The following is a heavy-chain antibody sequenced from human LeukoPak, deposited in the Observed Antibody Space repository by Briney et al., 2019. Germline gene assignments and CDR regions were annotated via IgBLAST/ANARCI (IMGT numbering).Heavy chain of an antibody. CDR2: ISSSADST. CDR1: GFTFSSYA. Sequence: GGSLRLSCEASGFTFSSYAMSWVLQASGKGLALVSVISSSADSTYYADSVKGRFTISRDNSKNTLYLQMNNLRAEDTAVYYCAKPLEKYTYGGNFDYWGQGILVTVSS. J-gene: IGHJ4*02. D-gene: IGHD4-23*01. CDR3: AKPLEKYTYGGNFDY. V-gene: IGHV3-23*01.